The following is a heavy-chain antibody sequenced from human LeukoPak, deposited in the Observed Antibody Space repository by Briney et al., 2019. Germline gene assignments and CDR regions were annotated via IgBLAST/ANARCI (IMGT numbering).Heavy chain of an antibody. D-gene: IGHD3-22*01. CDR3: ARAVEITMMVVVSHFDY. Sequence: PPETLSLTCTVSGGSISRGDYYSSWISHPPGKGLEWTRYIYYGGSNYYNPSLRRRVTISVDTSKNQFSLKLSSVTAADTAVYYCARAVEITMMVVVSHFDYWGEGTLVTVSS. CDR1: GGSISRGDYY. J-gene: IGHJ4*02. CDR2: IYYGGSN. V-gene: IGHV4-30-4*01.